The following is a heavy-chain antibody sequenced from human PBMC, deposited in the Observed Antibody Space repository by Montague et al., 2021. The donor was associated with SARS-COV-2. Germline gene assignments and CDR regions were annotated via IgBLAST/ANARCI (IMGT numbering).Heavy chain of an antibody. J-gene: IGHJ6*02. V-gene: IGHV4-59*02. CDR3: ARDSGGDGVMVV. Sequence: SETLSLTYTVSGDSVNSNYWSWIRQPPGKGLEWIGNVFYSGSTNYNPSLKSRVTISVDTSKNHFSLKLSSVTAAATAVYFCARDSGGDGVMVVWGQGTTVSVSS. CDR1: GDSVNSNY. D-gene: IGHD4-17*01. CDR2: VFYSGST.